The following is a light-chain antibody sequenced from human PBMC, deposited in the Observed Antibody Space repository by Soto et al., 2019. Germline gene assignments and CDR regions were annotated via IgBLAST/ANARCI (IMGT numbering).Light chain of an antibody. CDR2: DAS. CDR1: QSVDIY. V-gene: IGKV3-11*01. Sequence: EIVLTQSPATLSLSPGERATLSCRASQSVDIYLAWYRQKPGQAPRLLIYDASNRATGIPVRFSGSRSETDFTLTISSLEPEDFAVYYCQQRRSWPITFGQGTRLEIK. J-gene: IGKJ5*01. CDR3: QQRRSWPIT.